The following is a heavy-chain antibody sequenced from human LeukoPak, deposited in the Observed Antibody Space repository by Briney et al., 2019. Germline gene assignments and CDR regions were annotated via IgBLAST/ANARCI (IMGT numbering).Heavy chain of an antibody. D-gene: IGHD1-14*01. CDR3: GREILEPGKTLTY. J-gene: IGHJ4*02. Sequence: QTGGSLRLSCAASGFTFSSYWMSWVRQAPGKGLEWVANIKQDGSEKYYVDSVKGRFTISRDNAKNSLYLQMNSLRAEDTAVYYCGREILEPGKTLTYWGQGSLITVSS. V-gene: IGHV3-7*01. CDR2: IKQDGSEK. CDR1: GFTFSSYW.